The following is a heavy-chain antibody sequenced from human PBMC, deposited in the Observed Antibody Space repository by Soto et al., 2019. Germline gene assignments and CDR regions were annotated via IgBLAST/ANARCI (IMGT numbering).Heavy chain of an antibody. V-gene: IGHV3-21*01. CDR2: VSKSGYA. D-gene: IGHD3-22*01. CDR3: AREDSIIIPAVSDF. CDR1: GFTFNNYG. Sequence: KPGGSLRLSCTVSGFTFNNYGINWDRQAPGKGLEWVSSVSKSGYAYYSDSVKGRFTISRDNAKNSVSLQMNTLRVEDTAVYYCAREDSIIIPAVSDFWGQGTLVTVSS. J-gene: IGHJ4*02.